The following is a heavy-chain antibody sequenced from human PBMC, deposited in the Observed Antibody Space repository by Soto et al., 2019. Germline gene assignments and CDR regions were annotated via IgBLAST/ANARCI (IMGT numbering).Heavy chain of an antibody. J-gene: IGHJ5*02. CDR2: IYHSGST. CDR1: GGSISSYY. Sequence: SETLSLTCTVSGGSISSYYWSWIRQPPGKGLEWIGYIYHSGSTYYNPSLKSRVTISVDRSKNQFPLKLSSVTAADTAVYYCDRVPDRWGQGTLVTLSS. D-gene: IGHD2-2*01. V-gene: IGHV4-59*12. CDR3: DRVPDR.